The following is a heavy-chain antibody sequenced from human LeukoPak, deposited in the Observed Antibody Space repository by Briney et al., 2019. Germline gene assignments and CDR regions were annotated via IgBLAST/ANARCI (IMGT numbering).Heavy chain of an antibody. D-gene: IGHD1-26*01. CDR2: INPNSGGT. CDR1: GYTFTGYY. J-gene: IGHJ5*02. V-gene: IGHV1-2*02. Sequence: GASVKVSCKASGYTFTGYYMHWVRQAPGQGLEWMGWINPNSGGTNYAQKFQGRVTMTRDTSTSTVYMELSSLRSEDTAVYYCARDPYSGSSSNWFDPWGQGTLVTVSS. CDR3: ARDPYSGSSSNWFDP.